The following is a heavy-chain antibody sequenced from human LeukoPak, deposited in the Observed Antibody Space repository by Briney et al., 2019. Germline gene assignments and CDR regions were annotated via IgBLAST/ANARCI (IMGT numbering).Heavy chain of an antibody. CDR2: IRSTANGYAT. D-gene: IGHD1-26*01. V-gene: IGHV3-73*01. Sequence: GGSLRLSCAASGFTFSGSALHWVRQASGKGLEWVGRIRSTANGYATAYAASVKGRFTISRDNAKNSLYLQMDSLRAEDTAVYYCVRDKVVGPTLFDYWGQGTLVTVSS. CDR3: VRDKVVGPTLFDY. J-gene: IGHJ4*02. CDR1: GFTFSGSA.